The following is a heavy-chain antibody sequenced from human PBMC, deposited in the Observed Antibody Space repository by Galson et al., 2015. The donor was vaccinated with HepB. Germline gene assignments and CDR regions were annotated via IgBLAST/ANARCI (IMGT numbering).Heavy chain of an antibody. D-gene: IGHD2-8*02. J-gene: IGHJ5*02. Sequence: SLRLSCAASGFTFSSYWMHWVRQAPGKGLVWVSRINGAGRRTSYGDSVKGRFTTSRDNAENTLFLQMNNLRVEDTAVYYCASAYCTGTGCAGSFDPWGQGTLVTVSS. CDR1: GFTFSSYW. CDR3: ASAYCTGTGCAGSFDP. V-gene: IGHV3-74*01. CDR2: INGAGRRT.